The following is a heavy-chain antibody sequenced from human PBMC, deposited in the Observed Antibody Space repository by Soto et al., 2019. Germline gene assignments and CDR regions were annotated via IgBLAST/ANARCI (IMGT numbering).Heavy chain of an antibody. V-gene: IGHV3-30-3*01. J-gene: IGHJ4*02. D-gene: IGHD2-2*01. Sequence: QVQLVESGGGVVQPGRSLRLSCAASGFTFSSYAMHWVRQAPGTGLEWVAVISYDGSNKYYADSVKGRFTISRDNSKNTLYLQINSLRAEDTAVYYCARARLDTPALDYRGQGTLVTVSS. CDR3: ARARLDTPALDY. CDR2: ISYDGSNK. CDR1: GFTFSSYA.